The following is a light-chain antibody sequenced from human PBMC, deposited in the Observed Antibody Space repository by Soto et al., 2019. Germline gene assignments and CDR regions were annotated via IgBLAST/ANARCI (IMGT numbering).Light chain of an antibody. J-gene: IGKJ1*01. Sequence: EIGLTQSPGTLSLSPGERATLSCRASQSVSNNYLAWYQQKPGQAPRLLIYGASTRATGIPARFSGSGSGTEFILTISSLQSEDFAVYYCQQYNNWPRTFGQGTKVDIK. CDR1: QSVSNN. V-gene: IGKV3-15*01. CDR2: GAS. CDR3: QQYNNWPRT.